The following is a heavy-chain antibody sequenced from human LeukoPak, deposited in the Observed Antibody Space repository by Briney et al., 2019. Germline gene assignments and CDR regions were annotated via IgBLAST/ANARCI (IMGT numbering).Heavy chain of an antibody. J-gene: IGHJ4*02. CDR3: ARGKWLRSSFDY. CDR1: GGSFSGYY. CDR2: INHSGST. V-gene: IGHV4-34*01. Sequence: SETLSLTCAVYGGSFSGYYRSWIRQPPGKGLEWIGEINHSGSTNYNPSLKSRVTISVDTSKNQFSLKLSSVTAADTAVYYCARGKWLRSSFDYWGQGTLVTVSS. D-gene: IGHD5-12*01.